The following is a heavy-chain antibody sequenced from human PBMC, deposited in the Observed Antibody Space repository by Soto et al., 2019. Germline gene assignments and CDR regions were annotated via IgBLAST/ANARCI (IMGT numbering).Heavy chain of an antibody. V-gene: IGHV1-18*01. CDR2: ISAYNGNT. D-gene: IGHD3-9*01. Sequence: ASVKVSCKASGYTFTSYGISWVRQAPGQGLEWMGWISAYNGNTNYAQKLQGRVTMTTDTSTSTAYMELRSLRSDDTAVYYCARDSRLLTGYYPYYYYGMDVWGQGTTVTVSS. CDR3: ARDSRLLTGYYPYYYYGMDV. CDR1: GYTFTSYG. J-gene: IGHJ6*02.